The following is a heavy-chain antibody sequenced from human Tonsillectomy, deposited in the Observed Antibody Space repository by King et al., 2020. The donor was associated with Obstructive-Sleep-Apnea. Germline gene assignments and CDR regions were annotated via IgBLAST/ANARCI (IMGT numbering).Heavy chain of an antibody. J-gene: IGHJ4*02. CDR2: ISYDGSNK. V-gene: IGHV3-30*04. D-gene: IGHD2-15*01. CDR3: ARVPVVVAATSGFQGYFDY. Sequence: VQLVESGGGVVQPGRSLRLSCAASGFTFSSYAMHWVRQAPGKGLEWVAVISYDGSNKYYADSVKGRFTISRDNSKNTLYLQMNSLRAEDTAVYYCARVPVVVAATSGFQGYFDYWGQGTLVTVSS. CDR1: GFTFSSYA.